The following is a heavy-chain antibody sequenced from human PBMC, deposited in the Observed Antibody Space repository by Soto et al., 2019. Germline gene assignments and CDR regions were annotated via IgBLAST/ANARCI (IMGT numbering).Heavy chain of an antibody. CDR3: IKGGWLDY. J-gene: IGHJ4*02. V-gene: IGHV3-23*01. CDR1: EFTFSIFD. D-gene: IGHD5-12*01. Sequence: SGGGLVQPGGSLRLSCAASEFTFSIFDMSWVRQAPGKGLEWVSMISDSGDRTYYAGSVRGRFTMSRDNSKNTVYLQMDSLRAEDTAVYYCIKGGWLDYWGQGTLVTVSS. CDR2: ISDSGDRT.